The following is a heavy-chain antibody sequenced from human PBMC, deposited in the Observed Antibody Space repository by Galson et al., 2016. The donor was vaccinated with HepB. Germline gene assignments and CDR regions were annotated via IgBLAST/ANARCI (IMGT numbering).Heavy chain of an antibody. V-gene: IGHV5-51*01. CDR1: GYSFPTYG. CDR2: IFPSESDV. Sequence: QSGAEVTKPGESLKISCRGSGYSFPTYGIAWVRQMPGKGLEWMGIIFPSESDVRYSPSFQDRVTISADKSISTAYLRWSSLKASATAIYYCARPTFDFWSVLSYGLDVWGQGTTVTVSS. D-gene: IGHD3-3*01. CDR3: ARPTFDFWSVLSYGLDV. J-gene: IGHJ6*02.